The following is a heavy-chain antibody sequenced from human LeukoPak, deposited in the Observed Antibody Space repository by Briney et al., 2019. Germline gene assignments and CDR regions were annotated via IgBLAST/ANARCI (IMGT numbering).Heavy chain of an antibody. CDR2: IYYSGST. D-gene: IGHD1-1*01. CDR1: GGSISSYY. J-gene: IGHJ6*03. CDR3: ASATGTRSYYYYMDV. V-gene: IGHV4-59*01. Sequence: PSETLSLTCTVSGGSISSYYWSWIRQPPGKGLEWIGYIYYSGSTNYNPSLKSRVTISVDTSKNQFSLKLSSVTAADTAVYYCASATGTRSYYYYMDVWGKGTTVTVSS.